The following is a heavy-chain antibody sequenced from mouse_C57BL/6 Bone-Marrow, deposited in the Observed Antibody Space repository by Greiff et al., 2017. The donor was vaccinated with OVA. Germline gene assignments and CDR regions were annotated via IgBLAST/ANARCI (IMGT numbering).Heavy chain of an antibody. CDR1: GYTFTSYW. V-gene: IGHV1-5*01. J-gene: IGHJ2*01. CDR2: IYPGNGDT. Sequence: VQLQQSGTVLARPGASVKMSCTTSGYTFTSYWMHWVKQRPGQGLEWIGAIYPGNGDTSYTQKFKGKAKLTAVTADSTAYMELSSLTNEDTAVYYCTKDYDPSNYDYWGQGTTLTVSS. CDR3: TKDYDPSNYDY. D-gene: IGHD2-4*01.